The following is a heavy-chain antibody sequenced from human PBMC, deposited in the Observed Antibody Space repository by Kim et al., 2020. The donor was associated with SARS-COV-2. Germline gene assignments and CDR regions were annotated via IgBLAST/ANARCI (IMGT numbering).Heavy chain of an antibody. V-gene: IGHV4-34*01. Sequence: SETLSLTCAVYGGSFSGYYWSWIRQPPGKGLEWIGEINHSGSTNYNPSLKSRVTISVDTSKNQFSLKLSSVTAADTAVYYCARVGKRGGSYFDYWGQGTLVTVSS. CDR3: ARVGKRGGSYFDY. CDR1: GGSFSGYY. J-gene: IGHJ4*02. D-gene: IGHD1-26*01. CDR2: INHSGST.